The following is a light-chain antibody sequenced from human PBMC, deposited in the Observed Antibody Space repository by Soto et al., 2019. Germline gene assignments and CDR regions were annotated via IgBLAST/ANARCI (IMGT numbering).Light chain of an antibody. J-gene: IGLJ2*01. CDR1: SSDVGGYNH. CDR3: SSYTSSSTVV. Sequence: QSALTQPASVSGSPGQSITISCIGTSSDVGGYNHVSWYQQHPGKVPKLMIYDVSNRPSGVSARFSGPKSGNTASLTISGLQAEDEADYYCSSYTSSSTVVFGGGTKLTVL. V-gene: IGLV2-14*03. CDR2: DVS.